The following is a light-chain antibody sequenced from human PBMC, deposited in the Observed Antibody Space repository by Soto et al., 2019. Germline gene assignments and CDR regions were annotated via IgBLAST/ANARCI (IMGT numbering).Light chain of an antibody. CDR2: AAS. V-gene: IGKV1-39*01. CDR1: QSISSY. J-gene: IGKJ2*01. CDR3: QQSYSTPPGYT. Sequence: DIQMTQSPSSLSASVEDRVTITCRASQSISSYLNWYQQKPGKAPKLLIYAASSLQSGVPSRFSGSGSGTDFTLTISSLQPEDFATYYCQQSYSTPPGYTFGQGTKLEIK.